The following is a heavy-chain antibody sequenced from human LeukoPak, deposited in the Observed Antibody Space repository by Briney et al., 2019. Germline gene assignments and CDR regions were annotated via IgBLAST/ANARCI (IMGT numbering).Heavy chain of an antibody. Sequence: GGSLRLSCAASGFTFRSYAMHWVRQAPGKGLEWVAVIWYDGSNKYYADSVKGRFTISRDNSKNTLYLQMNSLRAEDTAVYYCAREAPYFDYWGQGTLVTVSS. J-gene: IGHJ4*02. CDR2: IWYDGSNK. CDR3: AREAPYFDY. CDR1: GFTFRSYA. V-gene: IGHV3-33*08.